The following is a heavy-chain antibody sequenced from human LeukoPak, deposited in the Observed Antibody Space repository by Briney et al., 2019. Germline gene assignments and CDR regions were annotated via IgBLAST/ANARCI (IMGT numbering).Heavy chain of an antibody. Sequence: PGGSLRLSCAASGFTFSSYAMHWVRQAPGKGLEWVAVISYDGSNKYYADSVKGRFTISRDNSKNTLYLQMNSLRAEDTAVYYCAKRVTAMAGYYFDYWGQGTLVTVSS. V-gene: IGHV3-30-3*02. CDR1: GFTFSSYA. CDR3: AKRVTAMAGYYFDY. CDR2: ISYDGSNK. J-gene: IGHJ4*02. D-gene: IGHD2-21*02.